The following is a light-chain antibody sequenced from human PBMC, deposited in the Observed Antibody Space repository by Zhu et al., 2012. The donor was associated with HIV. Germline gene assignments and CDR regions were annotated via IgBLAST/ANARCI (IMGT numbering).Light chain of an antibody. CDR1: QGISNH. J-gene: IGKJ4*01. V-gene: IGKV1-9*01. Sequence: DIQLTQSPPLLSAVVGDRVTITCRASQGISNHLAWYHQKPGKAPKLLIYGASVLQSGVPSRFSGSGSGTEFTLTISSLQPEDFATYFCQHLTLYPTFGGGSKVEIK. CDR3: QHLTLYPT. CDR2: GAS.